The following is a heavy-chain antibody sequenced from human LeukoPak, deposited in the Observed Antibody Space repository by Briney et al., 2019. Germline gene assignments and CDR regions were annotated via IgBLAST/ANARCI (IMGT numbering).Heavy chain of an antibody. Sequence: QAGGSLRLSCTAPGFTFGDYGMSWFRQAAGKGLEWVGFIRSKAYGGTTEYAASVKGRFTISRDDSKRIAYLQMNSLKTEDTAVYYCTREGGTYYDILTGYYRPIDYWGQGTLVTVSS. D-gene: IGHD3-9*01. V-gene: IGHV3-49*03. J-gene: IGHJ4*02. CDR3: TREGGTYYDILTGYYRPIDY. CDR2: IRSKAYGGTT. CDR1: GFTFGDYG.